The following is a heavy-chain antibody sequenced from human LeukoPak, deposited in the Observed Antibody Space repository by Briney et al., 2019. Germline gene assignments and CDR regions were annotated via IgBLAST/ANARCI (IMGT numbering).Heavy chain of an antibody. CDR2: INHSGST. D-gene: IGHD1-26*01. CDR1: GGSFSGYY. V-gene: IGHV4-34*01. CDR3: ARGRPVGATYKRGFDY. J-gene: IGHJ4*02. Sequence: SETLSLTCAVYGGSFSGYYWSWIRQPPGKGLEWIGEINHSGSTNYNPSLKSRVTISVDTSKNQFSLKLSSVTAADTAVYYCARGRPVGATYKRGFDYWGQGTLVTVSS.